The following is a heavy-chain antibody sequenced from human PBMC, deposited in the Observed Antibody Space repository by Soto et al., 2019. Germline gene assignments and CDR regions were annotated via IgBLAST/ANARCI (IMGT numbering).Heavy chain of an antibody. J-gene: IGHJ6*02. CDR3: AREGSAEIFGVVVYVLDV. Sequence: ASVKVSCKASGYSFTTYCISWVRQARGQGLEWMGWVRGYNGDTDYAQKFQGRVTMTTDTSTSTAYMELRSLRSDDTAVYYCAREGSAEIFGVVVYVLDVWGQGTTVTVSS. CDR1: GYSFTTYC. D-gene: IGHD3-3*01. CDR2: VRGYNGDT. V-gene: IGHV1-18*01.